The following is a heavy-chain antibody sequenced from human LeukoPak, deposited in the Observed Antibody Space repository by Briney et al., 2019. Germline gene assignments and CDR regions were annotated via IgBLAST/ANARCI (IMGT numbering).Heavy chain of an antibody. CDR3: AIDLDYGDYAFDY. Sequence: GGPLRLSCAASGFPFSSYSVNCVRHAPGKGLECVSSICSSSSYIYYADSVKGRFTISRDNAKNSLYLKMNSLRAEDTAVYYCAIDLDYGDYAFDYWGQGTLVTVSS. D-gene: IGHD4-17*01. CDR1: GFPFSSYS. CDR2: ICSSSSYI. J-gene: IGHJ4*02. V-gene: IGHV3-21*01.